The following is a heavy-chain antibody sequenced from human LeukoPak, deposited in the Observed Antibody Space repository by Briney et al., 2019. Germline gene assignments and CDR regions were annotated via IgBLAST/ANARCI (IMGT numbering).Heavy chain of an antibody. V-gene: IGHV3-23*01. J-gene: IGHJ4*02. Sequence: GGSLRLSCAASGFTFSSYAMNWVRQAPGKGLEWVSVISGSGGSTHYADSVKGRFTISRDNSKNTLYLQMNSLRAEYTAVYYCAKGGRTHSFDYWGQGTLVTVSS. CDR3: AKGGRTHSFDY. CDR1: GFTFSSYA. D-gene: IGHD1-14*01. CDR2: ISGSGGST.